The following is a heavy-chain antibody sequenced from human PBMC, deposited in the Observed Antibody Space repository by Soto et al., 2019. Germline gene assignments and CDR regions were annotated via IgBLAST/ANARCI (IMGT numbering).Heavy chain of an antibody. CDR2: ISSSSNSI. J-gene: IGHJ4*02. V-gene: IGHV3-48*01. Sequence: GGSLRLSCATSGFTFSSHSMNWVRQAPGKGLECISFISSSSNSIIYADSVRGRFTVSRDNAKNSLYLQMNSLRVEDSAVYYCAKGSGSDACLIDNWGQAPLVTVSS. CDR1: GFTFSSHS. D-gene: IGHD2-21*02. CDR3: AKGSGSDACLIDN.